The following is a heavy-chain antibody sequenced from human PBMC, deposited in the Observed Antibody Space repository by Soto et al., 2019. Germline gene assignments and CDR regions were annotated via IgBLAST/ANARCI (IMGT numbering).Heavy chain of an antibody. CDR3: ARGGPVTGHDFDY. CDR1: GYTFTNYD. D-gene: IGHD6-19*01. Sequence: HVQLMQSGTEVKKPGASAKVSCKPSGYTFTNYDIHWVRQAPGQGLEGMGWMNPNSGSTAYAQKFKGRVTMTRNTSISTAYMELSSLRSEDAAVYYCARGGPVTGHDFDYWGQGPLVGLSS. J-gene: IGHJ4*02. V-gene: IGHV1-8*02. CDR2: MNPNSGST.